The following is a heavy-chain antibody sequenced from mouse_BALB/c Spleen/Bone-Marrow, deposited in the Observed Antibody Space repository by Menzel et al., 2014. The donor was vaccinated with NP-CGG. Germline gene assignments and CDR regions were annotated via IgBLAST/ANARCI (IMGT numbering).Heavy chain of an antibody. J-gene: IGHJ4*01. V-gene: IGHV5-17*02. CDR2: ISNGSSTI. D-gene: IGHD2-4*01. CDR3: ARKGAMITHYYAMDY. CDR1: GFTFSSFG. Sequence: EVQGVESGGGLVPPGGSRKLSCAASGFTFSSFGMHWVRQAPEKGLEWVAYISNGSSTIYYADTVKGRFTISRDNPKNTLFLQMTSLRSEDTAMYYCARKGAMITHYYAMDYWGQGTSVTVSS.